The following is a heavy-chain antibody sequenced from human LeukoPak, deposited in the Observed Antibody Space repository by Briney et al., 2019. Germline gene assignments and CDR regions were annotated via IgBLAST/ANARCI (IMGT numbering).Heavy chain of an antibody. D-gene: IGHD2-2*01. V-gene: IGHV3-21*01. J-gene: IGHJ3*02. CDR1: GFTFSSYS. CDR2: ISSSSSYI. Sequence: GGSLRLSCAASGFTFSSYSMNWVRQAPGKGLEWVSSISSSSSYIYYADSVKGRFTISRDNAKNSLYLQMNSLRAEDTAVYYCARATKIWSLVVVPAASALDIWGQATMVTVSS. CDR3: ARATKIWSLVVVPAASALDI.